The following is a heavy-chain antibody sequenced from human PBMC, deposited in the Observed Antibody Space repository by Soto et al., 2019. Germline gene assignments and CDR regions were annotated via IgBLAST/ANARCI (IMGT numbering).Heavy chain of an antibody. CDR3: ATTIPGYYYYYYYMDV. J-gene: IGHJ6*03. CDR1: GGTFSSYT. Sequence: SVKVSCKASGGTFSSYTISWVRQAPGQGLEWMGRIIPILGIANYAQKFQGRVTITADKSTSTVYMELSSLRSEDTAVYYCATTIPGYYYYYYYMDVWGKGTTVTVSS. V-gene: IGHV1-69*02. CDR2: IIPILGIA. D-gene: IGHD1-1*01.